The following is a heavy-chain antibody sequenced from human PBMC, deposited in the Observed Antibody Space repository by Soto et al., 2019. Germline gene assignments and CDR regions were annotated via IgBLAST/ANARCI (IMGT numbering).Heavy chain of an antibody. CDR1: GYTFTNYG. CDR2: ISGYNGNT. J-gene: IGHJ6*02. Sequence: QVQVVQSGDEVKKPGASVKVSCKASGYTFTNYGFSWVRQAPGQGLEWMGWISGYNGNTKYAEKFQGRVTXTXXXSXRTAHMELRSLRSDDTAVYYCAREGQAPYYYYGMDVWGQGTAVTVSS. CDR3: AREGQAPYYYYGMDV. V-gene: IGHV1-18*01.